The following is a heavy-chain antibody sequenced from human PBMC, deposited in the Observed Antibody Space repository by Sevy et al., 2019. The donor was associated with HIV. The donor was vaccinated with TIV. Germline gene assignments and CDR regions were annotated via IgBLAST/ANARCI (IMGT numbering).Heavy chain of an antibody. CDR2: IYYSAST. Sequence: SETLSLTCTVSGGSISSYDWSWIRQPPGKRLEWIGYIYYSASTNYNPALKSRVTISVDTSKNQFSLKLRSVTAADTAVYYCVRESYDILPGSRGMDVWGQGTTVTVSS. CDR1: GGSISSYD. CDR3: VRESYDILPGSRGMDV. D-gene: IGHD3-9*01. V-gene: IGHV4-59*01. J-gene: IGHJ6*02.